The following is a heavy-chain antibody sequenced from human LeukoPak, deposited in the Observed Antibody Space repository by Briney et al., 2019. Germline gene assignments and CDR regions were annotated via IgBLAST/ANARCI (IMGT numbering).Heavy chain of an antibody. CDR1: GYTFTSYD. J-gene: IGHJ4*02. V-gene: IGHV1-8*01. CDR2: MNPNSGNT. CDR3: ARARRLAGWYSHVGY. Sequence: ASVKVSCKASGYTFTSYDINWVRQATGQGLEWMGWMNPNSGNTGYARKFQGRVTMTRNTSISTAYMELSSLRSEDTAVYYCARARRLAGWYSHVGYWGQGTLVTVSS. D-gene: IGHD6-19*01.